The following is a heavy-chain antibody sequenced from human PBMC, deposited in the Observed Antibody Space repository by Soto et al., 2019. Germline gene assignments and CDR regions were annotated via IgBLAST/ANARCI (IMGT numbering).Heavy chain of an antibody. Sequence: KPSETLSLTCTVSGGSISSGDYYWSWIRQPPGKGLEWIGYIYYSGSTYYNPSLKSRVTISVDTSKNQFSLKLSSVTAADTAVYYCESGRWYSYFDYWGQGTLVTVYS. D-gene: IGHD2-15*01. CDR2: IYYSGST. V-gene: IGHV4-30-4*01. J-gene: IGHJ4*02. CDR3: ESGRWYSYFDY. CDR1: GGSISSGDYY.